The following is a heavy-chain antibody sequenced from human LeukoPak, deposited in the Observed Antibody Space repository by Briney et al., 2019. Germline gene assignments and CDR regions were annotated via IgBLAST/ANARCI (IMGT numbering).Heavy chain of an antibody. J-gene: IGHJ5*02. Sequence: SVKVSCKASGGTFSSYAISWVRQAPGQGLEWMGGVIPIFGTANYAQKFQGRVTITTDESTSTAYMELSSLRSEDTAVYYCASERYCSSTSCYLPINWFDPWGQGTLVTVSS. CDR1: GGTFSSYA. D-gene: IGHD2-2*01. CDR2: VIPIFGTA. CDR3: ASERYCSSTSCYLPINWFDP. V-gene: IGHV1-69*05.